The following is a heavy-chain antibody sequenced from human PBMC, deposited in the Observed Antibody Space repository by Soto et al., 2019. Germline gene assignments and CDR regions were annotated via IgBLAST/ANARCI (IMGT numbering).Heavy chain of an antibody. CDR1: GGSISSSSYY. V-gene: IGHV4-39*07. Sequence: SETLSLTCTVSGGSISSSSYYWGWIRQPPGKGLEWIGSIYYSGSTYYNPSLKSRVTISVDTSKNQFSLKLSSVTAADTAVYYCARAGLEWLLSPYYYYYYMDVWGKGTTVTVSS. CDR2: IYYSGST. J-gene: IGHJ6*03. D-gene: IGHD3-3*01. CDR3: ARAGLEWLLSPYYYYYYMDV.